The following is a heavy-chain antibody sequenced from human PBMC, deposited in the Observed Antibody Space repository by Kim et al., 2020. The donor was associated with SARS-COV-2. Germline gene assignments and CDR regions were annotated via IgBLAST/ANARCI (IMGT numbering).Heavy chain of an antibody. Sequence: GGSLRLSCSASGFTFSDYAIHWVRRAPGMGLQYVSATTRDGDGSFYADSVKDRFSIFRDNSKNTLFLQMSGLRIEDTAIYYCVRYVRNYGAVHWGQGTLVSV. CDR3: VRYVRNYGAVH. CDR1: GFTFSDYA. D-gene: IGHD1-7*01. V-gene: IGHV3-64D*06. J-gene: IGHJ4*02. CDR2: TTRDGDGS.